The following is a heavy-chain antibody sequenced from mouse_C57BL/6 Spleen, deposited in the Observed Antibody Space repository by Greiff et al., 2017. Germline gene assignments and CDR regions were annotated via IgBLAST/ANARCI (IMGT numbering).Heavy chain of an antibody. D-gene: IGHD2-4*01. CDR3: ARHEGGDYDGDYYAMDY. CDR2: FYPGSGSI. Sequence: QVQLQQSGAELVKPGASVKLSCKASGYTFTEYTIHWVKQRSGQGLEWIGWFYPGSGSIKYNEKFKDKATLTADKSSSTVYMELSRLTSEDSAVYFCARHEGGDYDGDYYAMDYWGQGTSVTVSS. CDR1: GYTFTEYT. J-gene: IGHJ4*01. V-gene: IGHV1-62-2*01.